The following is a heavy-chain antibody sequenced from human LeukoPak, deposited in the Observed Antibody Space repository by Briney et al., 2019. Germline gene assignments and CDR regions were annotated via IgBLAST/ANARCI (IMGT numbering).Heavy chain of an antibody. D-gene: IGHD3-10*01. CDR3: VRGNYGSGSYGAFDI. CDR2: LNPNNGGT. V-gene: IGHV1-46*01. CDR1: GYTFTSYY. Sequence: GASVKVSCKASGYTFTSYYIHWVRQAPGQGLEWLGVLNPNNGGTTYAQKFQGRVTMTRDTSTSTSYMELSFLRSEDTAVYYCVRGNYGSGSYGAFDIWGQGTMVIVSS. J-gene: IGHJ3*02.